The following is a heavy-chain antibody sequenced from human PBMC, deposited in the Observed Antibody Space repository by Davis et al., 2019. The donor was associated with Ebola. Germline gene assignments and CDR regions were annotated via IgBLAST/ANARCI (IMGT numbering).Heavy chain of an antibody. J-gene: IGHJ6*02. CDR1: GFTFSSYW. CDR3: ARDSLQLWALNYYYYYGMDV. D-gene: IGHD5-18*01. CDR2: IKQDGSEK. Sequence: GGSLRLSCAASGFTFSSYWMSWVRQAPGKGLEWVANIKQDGSEKYYVDSVKGRFTISRDNAKNSLYLQMNSLRAEDTAVYYCARDSLQLWALNYYYYYGMDVWGQGTTVTVSS. V-gene: IGHV3-7*03.